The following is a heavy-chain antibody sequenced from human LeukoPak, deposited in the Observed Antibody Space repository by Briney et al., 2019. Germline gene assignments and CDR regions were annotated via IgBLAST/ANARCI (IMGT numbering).Heavy chain of an antibody. V-gene: IGHV4-39*01. CDR1: GGSICSSSYY. CDR2: IFYSGST. Sequence: PSETLSLTSTVPGGSICSSSYYRGWIRLPPRTWLESPGCIFYSGSTYYNPSLKSRVTISVDTSKNQFSLKLSSVTAADTAVYYCARQLGYCSSTSCYADKVDYWGQGTLVTVSS. CDR3: ARQLGYCSSTSCYADKVDY. D-gene: IGHD2-2*01. J-gene: IGHJ4*02.